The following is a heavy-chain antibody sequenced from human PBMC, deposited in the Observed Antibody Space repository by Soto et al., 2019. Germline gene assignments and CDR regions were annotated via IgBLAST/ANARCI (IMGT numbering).Heavy chain of an antibody. J-gene: IGHJ4*02. CDR1: GLTFSNYA. D-gene: IGHD3-3*01. CDR2: ISPNGDTT. Sequence: EVQLLESGGGLVQPGGSLRLSCAASGLTFSNYAMSWVRQAPGMGLEWVSAISPNGDTTNYADSVKGRFTISRDNSKNSVYLQMNSLRGGDTAVYYCARERSGLSVWGLGTLVTVSS. V-gene: IGHV3-23*01. CDR3: ARERSGLSV.